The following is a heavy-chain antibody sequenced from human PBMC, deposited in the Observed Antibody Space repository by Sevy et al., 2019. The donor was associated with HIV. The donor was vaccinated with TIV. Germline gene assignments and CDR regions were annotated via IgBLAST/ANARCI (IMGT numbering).Heavy chain of an antibody. CDR2: ISGSGGST. V-gene: IGHV3-23*01. CDR1: GFTFSSYA. D-gene: IGHD3-3*01. CDR3: AKVRFLEWLPTPLFDY. Sequence: QLGGSLRLSCAASGFTFSSYAMSWVRQAPGKGLEWVSAISGSGGSTYYADSVKGRFTISRDNSKNTLYLQMNSLRAEDTAVYYCAKVRFLEWLPTPLFDYWGQGTLVTVSS. J-gene: IGHJ4*02.